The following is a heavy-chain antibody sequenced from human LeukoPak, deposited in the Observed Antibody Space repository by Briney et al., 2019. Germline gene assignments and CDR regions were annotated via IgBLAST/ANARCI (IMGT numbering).Heavy chain of an antibody. CDR2: VIPIYGTA. CDR3: ARGVVAVPEGSEYFQH. V-gene: IGHV1-69*05. J-gene: IGHJ1*01. Sequence: ASVKVSCKASGYTFTSYYMHWVRQAPGQGFEWMGRVIPIYGTANYAQKFRGRITITTDESTSTAYMELSSLRSDDTAVYYCARGVVAVPEGSEYFQHWGQGTLLTVSS. D-gene: IGHD2-15*01. CDR1: GYTFTSYY.